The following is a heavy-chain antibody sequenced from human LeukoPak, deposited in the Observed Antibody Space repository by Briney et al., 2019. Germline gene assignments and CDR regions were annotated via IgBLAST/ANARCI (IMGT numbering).Heavy chain of an antibody. V-gene: IGHV6-1*01. CDR1: GDSLSSNSAA. CDR3: ARADPGGYYDGGGMDV. CDR2: TYYRSKWYN. D-gene: IGHD3-22*01. Sequence: SQTLSLTCAISGDSLSSNSAAWDWVRQSPSRGLEWLGRTYYRSKWYNDYAVSVKSRITINPDTSKNQFYLQLNSVTPEDTAVYYCARADPGGYYDGGGMDVWGQGTTVTVSS. J-gene: IGHJ6*02.